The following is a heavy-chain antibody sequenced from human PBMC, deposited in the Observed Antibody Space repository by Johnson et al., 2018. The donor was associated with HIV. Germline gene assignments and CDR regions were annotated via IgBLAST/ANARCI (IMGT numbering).Heavy chain of an antibody. CDR2: IRTDGRKE. D-gene: IGHD3-22*01. CDR3: AKANYYVYAFDI. CDR1: GFTFRGFG. J-gene: IGHJ3*02. V-gene: IGHV3-30*02. Sequence: QVQLVESGGGVVQPGGPLRLSCPPPGFTFRGFGLHWVRQAPARGLDWVAFIRTDGRKEYSAASVRGRFTVSRDNSKNTMYLQMNSLRAEDTAVYYCAKANYYVYAFDIWGQGTMVTVSS.